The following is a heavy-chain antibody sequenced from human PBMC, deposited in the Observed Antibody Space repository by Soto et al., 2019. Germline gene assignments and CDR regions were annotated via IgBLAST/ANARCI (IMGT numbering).Heavy chain of an antibody. D-gene: IGHD2-15*01. J-gene: IGHJ6*02. CDR1: GGSISSSGYY. V-gene: IGHV4-31*03. CDR2: IYYSGST. CDR3: ARPIGRYCSGGSCYPYGMDV. Sequence: SETLSLTCTVSGGSISSSGYYWSWIRQHPGKGLEWIGYIYYSGSTYYNPSLKSRVTISVDTSKNQFSLKLSSVTAADTAVYYCARPIGRYCSGGSCYPYGMDVWGQGTTVTVSS.